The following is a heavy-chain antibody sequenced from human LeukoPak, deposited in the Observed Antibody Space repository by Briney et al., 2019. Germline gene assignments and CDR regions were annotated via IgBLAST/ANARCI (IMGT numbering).Heavy chain of an antibody. V-gene: IGHV3-43*01. CDR3: AKDKGRSGRWFGELLPDY. D-gene: IGHD3-10*01. CDR2: ISWDGGST. J-gene: IGHJ4*02. CDR1: GFTFDDYT. Sequence: PGGSLRLSCAASGFTFDDYTMHWVRQAPGKGLEWVSLISWDGGSTYYADSVKGRFTISRDNSKNSLYLQMNSLRTEDTALYYCAKDKGRSGRWFGELLPDYWGQGTLVTVSS.